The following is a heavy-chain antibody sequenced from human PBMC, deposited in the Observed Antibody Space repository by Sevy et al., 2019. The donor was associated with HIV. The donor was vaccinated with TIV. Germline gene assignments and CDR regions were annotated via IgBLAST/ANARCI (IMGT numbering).Heavy chain of an antibody. V-gene: IGHV1-2*02. D-gene: IGHD3-16*01. CDR1: GYKFSGYH. Sequence: ASVKVSCKASGYKFSGYHVHWVRQAPGQGLEWMGWINPNGGGTHYAQIFQGRVTMTRDMSISTAYMELSRLRSDETAGNYCGGRIGGPRVLADWGQGTLVTVSS. CDR3: GGRIGGPRVLAD. J-gene: IGHJ4*02. CDR2: INPNGGGT.